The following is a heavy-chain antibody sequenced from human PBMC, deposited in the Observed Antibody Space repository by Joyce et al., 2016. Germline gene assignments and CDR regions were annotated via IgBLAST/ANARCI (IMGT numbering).Heavy chain of an antibody. Sequence: QVQLVQSGAEVKKPGSSVKVSCKASAGTFSSYAISWLRQAPGQGLEWMGGILPRFGTANDGQKIQSRVTICAGESTTTVYMDVSKLRSEDTAVYYCARAFGGNTPFDLWGRGTLVTVSS. V-gene: IGHV1-69*01. J-gene: IGHJ2*01. D-gene: IGHD4-23*01. CDR2: ILPRFGTA. CDR1: AGTFSSYA. CDR3: ARAFGGNTPFDL.